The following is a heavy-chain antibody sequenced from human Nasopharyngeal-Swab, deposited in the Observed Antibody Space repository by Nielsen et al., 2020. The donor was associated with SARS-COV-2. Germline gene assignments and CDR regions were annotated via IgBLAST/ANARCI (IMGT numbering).Heavy chain of an antibody. V-gene: IGHV4-61*02. CDR1: GGSISSGSYY. Sequence: SETLSLTCTVSGGSISSGSYYWSWIRQPPGKGLEWIGRIYTSGSTNYNPSLKSRVTISVDTSKNQFSLKLSSVTAADTAVYYCASEWFGELDDYYYGMDVWGQGTTVTVSS. D-gene: IGHD3-10*01. CDR3: ASEWFGELDDYYYGMDV. CDR2: IYTSGST. J-gene: IGHJ6*02.